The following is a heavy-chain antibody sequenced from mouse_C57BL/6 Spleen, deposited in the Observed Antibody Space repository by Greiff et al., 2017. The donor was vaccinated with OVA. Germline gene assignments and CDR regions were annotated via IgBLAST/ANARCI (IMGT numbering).Heavy chain of an antibody. CDR3: AREGYSAWFAY. Sequence: VQLKESGAELVKPGASVQMSCKASGYTFTSYWITWVKQRPGQGLEWIGDIYPGSGSTNYNEKFKSKATLTVDTSSSTAYMQLSSLTSEDSAVYYCAREGYSAWFAYWGQGTLVTVSA. CDR2: IYPGSGST. D-gene: IGHD2-3*01. J-gene: IGHJ3*01. V-gene: IGHV1-55*01. CDR1: GYTFTSYW.